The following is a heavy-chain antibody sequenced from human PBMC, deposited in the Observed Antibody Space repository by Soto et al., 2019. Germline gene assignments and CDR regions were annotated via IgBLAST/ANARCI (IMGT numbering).Heavy chain of an antibody. CDR2: VSGSGGST. J-gene: IGHJ4*02. V-gene: IGHV3-23*01. D-gene: IGHD3-10*01. CDR1: GFTFSSYA. Sequence: EVQLLESGGGLVQPGGSLRLSCAASGFTFSSYAMSWVRQAPGKGLEWVSAVSGSGGSTYYADSVKGRFNMSRDNTKNTLDLQMSCLRAKDTAVYYCAKIRITMVRGVIAPCYWGQGSLVTVSS. CDR3: AKIRITMVRGVIAPCY.